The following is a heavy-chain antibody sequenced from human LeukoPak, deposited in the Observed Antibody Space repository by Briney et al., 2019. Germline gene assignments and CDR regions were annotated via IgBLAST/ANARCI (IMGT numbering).Heavy chain of an antibody. V-gene: IGHV4-59*08. CDR1: GGSIKTYY. J-gene: IGHJ6*03. CDR2: MSYSGIS. CDR3: AAGSRPYYFYYMAV. Sequence: SETLSLTCTVSGGSIKTYYWSWSRQSPGKGLEWIGSMSYSGISNYIPSLKSRVSMTIDISKNQFSLKLTSATAADTALYFCAAGSRPYYFYYMAVWGTGTTVTVSS.